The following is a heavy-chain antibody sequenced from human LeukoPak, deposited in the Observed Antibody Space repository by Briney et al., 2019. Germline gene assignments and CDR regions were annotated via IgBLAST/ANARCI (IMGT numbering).Heavy chain of an antibody. V-gene: IGHV3-30-3*01. CDR2: ISYDGSNK. Sequence: GGSLRLSCAASGFTFSSYAMHWVRQAPGKGLEWVAVISYDGSNKYYADSVKGRFTISRDNSKNTLYLQMNSLRAEDTAVYYCARDRRRDTVTRGYYFDYWGQGALVTVSS. J-gene: IGHJ4*02. D-gene: IGHD4-17*01. CDR3: ARDRRRDTVTRGYYFDY. CDR1: GFTFSSYA.